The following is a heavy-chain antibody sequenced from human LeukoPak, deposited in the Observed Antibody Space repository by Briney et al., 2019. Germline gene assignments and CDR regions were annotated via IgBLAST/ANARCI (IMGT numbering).Heavy chain of an antibody. J-gene: IGHJ3*02. Sequence: SETLSLTCTVSGGSISSGGYYWSWIRQHPGKGLEWIGYIYYSGSTYYNPSLKSRVTISVDTSKDQFSLKLSSVTAADTAVYYCARDSLGYDAFDIWGQGTMVTVSS. CDR2: IYYSGST. CDR3: ARDSLGYDAFDI. CDR1: GGSISSGGYY. V-gene: IGHV4-31*03. D-gene: IGHD3-22*01.